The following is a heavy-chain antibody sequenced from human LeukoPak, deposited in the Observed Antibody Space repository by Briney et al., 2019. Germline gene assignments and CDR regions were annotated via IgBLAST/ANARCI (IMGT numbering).Heavy chain of an antibody. Sequence: GGSLRLSCAASGFTFSSYAMSWVRQAPGKGLEWVSAISGSGGSTYYADSVKGRFTISRDNSKNTLYLQMNSLRAEDTAVYYCAEESVVVVAAPDAFDIWGQGTMVTVSS. CDR2: ISGSGGST. V-gene: IGHV3-23*01. J-gene: IGHJ3*02. CDR3: AEESVVVVAAPDAFDI. D-gene: IGHD2-15*01. CDR1: GFTFSSYA.